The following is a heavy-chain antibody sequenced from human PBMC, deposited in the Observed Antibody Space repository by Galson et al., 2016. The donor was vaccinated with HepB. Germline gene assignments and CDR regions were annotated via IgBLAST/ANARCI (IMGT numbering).Heavy chain of an antibody. D-gene: IGHD4-17*01. CDR2: ISNSGTT. CDR1: GGSISGYY. Sequence: SETLSLTCNVSGGSISGYYWSWIRQPPGKGLDWIGYISNSGTTNYNPSLKSRVTISRETSQNHFSLKMDSVTAADTAVYYCARGPLLYGDSCYHLVPLADWGKGTLVTGSS. CDR3: ARGPLLYGDSCYHLVPLAD. V-gene: IGHV4-59*01. J-gene: IGHJ4*02.